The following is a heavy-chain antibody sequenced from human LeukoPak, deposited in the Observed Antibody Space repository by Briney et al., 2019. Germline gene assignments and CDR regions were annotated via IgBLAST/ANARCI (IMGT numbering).Heavy chain of an antibody. CDR2: IYYSGST. V-gene: IGHV4-39*01. CDR1: GGSISSSSYY. Sequence: PSETLSLTCTVSGGSISSSSYYWGWIRQPPGKGLEWIGSIYYSGSTCYNPSLKSRVTISVDTSKNQFSLKLSSVTAADTAVYYCARQDYGDYVFHYWGQRALVTVSS. J-gene: IGHJ4*02. CDR3: ARQDYGDYVFHY. D-gene: IGHD4-17*01.